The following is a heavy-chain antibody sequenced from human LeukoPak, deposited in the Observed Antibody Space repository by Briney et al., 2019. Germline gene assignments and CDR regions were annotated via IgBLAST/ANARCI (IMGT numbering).Heavy chain of an antibody. Sequence: ASVKVSCKASGYTFTSYYMHWVRQAPGHGLEWMGLISPSGGSTSYAQKFQGRVTMTSDTSTSTVYMELSSLRSEDTAVYYCARDLGVTRDRLNDAFDIWGQGTMVTVSS. CDR1: GYTFTSYY. D-gene: IGHD4-23*01. V-gene: IGHV1-46*01. J-gene: IGHJ3*02. CDR2: ISPSGGST. CDR3: ARDLGVTRDRLNDAFDI.